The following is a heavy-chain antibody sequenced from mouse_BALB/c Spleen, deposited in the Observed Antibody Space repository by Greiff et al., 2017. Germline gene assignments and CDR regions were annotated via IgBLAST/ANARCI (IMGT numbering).Heavy chain of an antibody. CDR3: TRYRCAAMAY. V-gene: IGHV1-69*02. CDR1: GYTFTSYW. Sequence: QVQLQQPGAELVRTGASVKLSCKASGYTFTSYWINWVKQRPGQGLEWIGNIYPSDSYTKYNQKFKDKATVTVDKSSSTAYMQLSSPTSEDSAVYSSTRYRCAAMAYWGQGTSVTVSA. CDR2: IYPSDSYT. J-gene: IGHJ4*01.